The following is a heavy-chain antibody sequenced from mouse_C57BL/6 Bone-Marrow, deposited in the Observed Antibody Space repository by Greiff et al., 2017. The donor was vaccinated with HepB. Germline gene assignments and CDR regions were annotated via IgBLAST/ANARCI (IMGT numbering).Heavy chain of an antibody. Sequence: VQLQQSGPVLVKPGASVKMSCKASGYTFTDYYMNWVKQSHGKSLEWIGVINPYNGGTSYNQKFKGKATLTVDKSSSTAYMELNSLTSEDSAVYYCARWPYYGSSWAYWGQGTLVTVSA. CDR1: GYTFTDYY. V-gene: IGHV1-19*01. CDR2: INPYNGGT. D-gene: IGHD1-1*01. J-gene: IGHJ3*01. CDR3: ARWPYYGSSWAY.